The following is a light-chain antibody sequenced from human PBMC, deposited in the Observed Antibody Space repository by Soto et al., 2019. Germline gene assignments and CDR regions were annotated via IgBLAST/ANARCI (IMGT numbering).Light chain of an antibody. J-gene: IGLJ1*01. V-gene: IGLV2-14*03. CDR3: SSYSSNVTPYV. CDR2: DVT. Sequence: QSVLTQPASVSGSPGQSITMSCTGSRSDVGGYSFVSWYQHHPGRAPKVIIFDVTDRPSGVSNRFSGSKSGNTASLTISGLQAEDEADYYCSSYSSNVTPYVFGTGTKVTVL. CDR1: RSDVGGYSF.